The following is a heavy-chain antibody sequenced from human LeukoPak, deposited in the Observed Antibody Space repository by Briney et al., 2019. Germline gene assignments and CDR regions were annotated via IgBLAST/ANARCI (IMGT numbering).Heavy chain of an antibody. J-gene: IGHJ5*02. CDR1: GGSISSSSYY. CDR2: IYYSGST. Sequence: SETLSLTCTVSGGSISSSSYYWGWIRQPPGKGLEWIGSIYYSGSTYYNPSLKSRVTISVDTSKNQFSLKLSSVTAADTAVYYCARTRRNYDILTGHGIHNWFDPWGQGTLVTVSS. D-gene: IGHD3-9*01. V-gene: IGHV4-39*01. CDR3: ARTRRNYDILTGHGIHNWFDP.